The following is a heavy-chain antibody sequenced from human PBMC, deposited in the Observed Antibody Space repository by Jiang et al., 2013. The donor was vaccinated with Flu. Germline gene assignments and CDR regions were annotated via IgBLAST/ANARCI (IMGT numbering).Heavy chain of an antibody. CDR2: IIPIFGTA. CDR1: GGTFSSYA. CDR3: ARERPGYSSGWYFDY. J-gene: IGHJ4*02. Sequence: GGTFSSYAISWVRQAPGQGLEWMGGIIPIFGTANYAQKFQGRVTITADKSTSTAYMELSSLRSEDTAVYYCARERPGYSSGWYFDYWGQGTLVTVSS. D-gene: IGHD6-25*01. V-gene: IGHV1-69*06.